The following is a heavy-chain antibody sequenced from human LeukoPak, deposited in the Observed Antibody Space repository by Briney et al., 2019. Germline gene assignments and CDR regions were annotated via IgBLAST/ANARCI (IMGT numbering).Heavy chain of an antibody. CDR1: GFTFSSYG. CDR3: ARAPTVSTPFYYYYYMDV. CDR2: ISYDGSNK. J-gene: IGHJ6*03. V-gene: IGHV3-30*03. D-gene: IGHD4-11*01. Sequence: GGSLRLSCAASGFTFSSYGMHWVRQAPGKGLEWVAVISYDGSNKYYADSVKGRFTISRDNSKNTLYLQMNSLRAEDTAVYYCARAPTVSTPFYYYYYMDVWGKGTTVTVSS.